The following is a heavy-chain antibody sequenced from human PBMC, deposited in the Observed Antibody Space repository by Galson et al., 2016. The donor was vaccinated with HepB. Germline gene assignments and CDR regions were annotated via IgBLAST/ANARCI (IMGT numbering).Heavy chain of an antibody. D-gene: IGHD2-15*01. Sequence: SLRLSCAASGFTFSDYWMTWVRQAPGKGLECVANINLDGIEKNYVDSVRGRFTISRDNAKKSVYLQMNSLRVEDTALYYCAREGDCSGVGCRGRDWFDVWGQGTPVTVSS. CDR2: INLDGIEK. CDR3: AREGDCSGVGCRGRDWFDV. V-gene: IGHV3-7*01. CDR1: GFTFSDYW. J-gene: IGHJ5*02.